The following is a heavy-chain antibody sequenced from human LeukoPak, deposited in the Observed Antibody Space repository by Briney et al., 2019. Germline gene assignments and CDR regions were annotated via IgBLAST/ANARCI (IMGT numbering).Heavy chain of an antibody. V-gene: IGHV4-59*08. CDR1: GGSISSYY. CDR3: ARRMYYYDSSGYGGYWLDP. Sequence: PSETLSLTCTVSGGSISSYYWSWIRQPPGKGLEWIGYVYYSGSTNYNPSLKSRVTISVDTSKNQFSLKLSSVTAADTAVYYCARRMYYYDSSGYGGYWLDPWGQGTLVTVSS. D-gene: IGHD3-22*01. J-gene: IGHJ5*02. CDR2: VYYSGST.